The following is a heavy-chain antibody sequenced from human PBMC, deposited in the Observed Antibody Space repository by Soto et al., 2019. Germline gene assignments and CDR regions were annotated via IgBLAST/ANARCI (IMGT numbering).Heavy chain of an antibody. CDR3: ARDQGAARQYYYGMDV. J-gene: IGHJ6*02. Sequence: SVKVSCKASGGTFSSYAISWVRQAPGQGLEWMGGIIPIFGTANYAQKFQGRVTITADESTSTAYMELSSLRSEDTAVYYCARDQGAARQYYYGMDVWGQGTTVTVSS. V-gene: IGHV1-69*13. D-gene: IGHD6-6*01. CDR1: GGTFSSYA. CDR2: IIPIFGTA.